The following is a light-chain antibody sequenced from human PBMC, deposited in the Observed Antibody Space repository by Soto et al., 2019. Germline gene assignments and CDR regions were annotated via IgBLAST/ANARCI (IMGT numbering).Light chain of an antibody. V-gene: IGKV3-15*01. CDR1: QSITRN. Sequence: EIVMTQSPATLSVSPGERATLSCRASQSITRNLAWYQQSPGQAPRLLIYGASTRATGIPARFSGSGSGPEFTLTINSLQSEDFAVYYCQQYNNWPMWTFGQGTKVDIK. CDR3: QQYNNWPMWT. J-gene: IGKJ1*01. CDR2: GAS.